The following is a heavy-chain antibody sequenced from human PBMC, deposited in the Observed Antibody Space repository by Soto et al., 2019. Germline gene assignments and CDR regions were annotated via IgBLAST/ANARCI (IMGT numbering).Heavy chain of an antibody. CDR1: GYTFTSYG. CDR2: ISAYKGNT. J-gene: IGHJ5*02. V-gene: IGHV1-18*01. CDR3: ARVPRWQDDFLDNWFDP. Sequence: QVQLVQSGAEVKKPGASVKVSCKASGYTFTSYGISWVRQAPGQGLEWMGWISAYKGNTNYAQKLQGRVTMTTDTSTSTAYMELRSLRSDDTTVYYCARVPRWQDDFLDNWFDPWGQGTLVTVSS. D-gene: IGHD3-3*01.